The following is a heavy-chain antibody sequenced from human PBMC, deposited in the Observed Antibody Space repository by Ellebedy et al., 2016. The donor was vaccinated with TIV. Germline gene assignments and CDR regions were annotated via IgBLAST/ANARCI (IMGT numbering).Heavy chain of an antibody. CDR1: GFTFSSYW. CDR2: IKQDGSEK. V-gene: IGHV3-7*01. Sequence: GGSLRLSXAASGFTFSSYWMSWVRQAPGKGLEWVANIKQDGSEKYYVDSVKGRFTISRDNAKNSLYLQMNSLRAEDTAVYYCARDRRVDWFDPWGQGTLVTVSS. CDR3: ARDRRVDWFDP. J-gene: IGHJ5*02.